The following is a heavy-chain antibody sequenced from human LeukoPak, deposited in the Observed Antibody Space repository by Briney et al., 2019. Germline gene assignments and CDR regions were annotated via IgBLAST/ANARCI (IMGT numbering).Heavy chain of an antibody. D-gene: IGHD2-15*01. CDR3: ARGYCSGGSCYNWFDP. Sequence: ASVKVSCKASGYTFTGYYMHWVRQAPGQGLEWMGRINPNSGGTNYAQKFQGRVSMTRDTSISTAYMELSRLRSDATAVYYCARGYCSGGSCYNWFDPWGQGTLVTVSS. J-gene: IGHJ5*02. CDR1: GYTFTGYY. V-gene: IGHV1-2*06. CDR2: INPNSGGT.